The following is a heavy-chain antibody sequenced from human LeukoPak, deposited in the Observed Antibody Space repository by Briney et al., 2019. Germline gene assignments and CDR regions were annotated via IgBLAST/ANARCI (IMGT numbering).Heavy chain of an antibody. CDR3: ARAQNSPDYDFWSGYTIDY. CDR1: GFTFSSYA. CDR2: ISYDGSNK. V-gene: IGHV3-30-3*01. Sequence: GGSLRLSCAASGFTFSSYAMHWVRQAPGKGLEWVAVISYDGSNKYYADSVKGRFTISRDNSKNTLYLQMNSLRAEDTAVYYCARAQNSPDYDFWSGYTIDYWGQGTLVTVSS. J-gene: IGHJ4*02. D-gene: IGHD3-3*01.